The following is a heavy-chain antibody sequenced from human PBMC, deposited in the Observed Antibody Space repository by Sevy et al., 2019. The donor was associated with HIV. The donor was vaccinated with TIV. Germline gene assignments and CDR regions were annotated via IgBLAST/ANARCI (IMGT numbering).Heavy chain of an antibody. CDR3: ARDYTRITIFGVVISGFDY. CDR2: INPNSGGT. CDR1: GYTFTGYY. J-gene: IGHJ4*02. Sequence: ASVKVSCKASGYTFTGYYMHWVRQAPGQGLEWMGWINPNSGGTNYAQMFQGRVTMTRDTSISTAYMELSRLRSDDTAVYYCARDYTRITIFGVVISGFDYWGQGTLVTVSS. V-gene: IGHV1-2*02. D-gene: IGHD3-3*01.